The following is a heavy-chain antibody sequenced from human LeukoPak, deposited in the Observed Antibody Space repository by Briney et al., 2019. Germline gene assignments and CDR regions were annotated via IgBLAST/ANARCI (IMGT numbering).Heavy chain of an antibody. D-gene: IGHD5-18*01. J-gene: IGHJ4*02. CDR2: MFYSEST. CDR3: ASISNSALGVPYFDP. Sequence: SETLSLTCSVSGAPVSDGNYHWSWLRQPPGKGLEWIGYMFYSESTKYIPSLKSRVTISVDKSKNQFSLHMSSVTAADTAVYYCASISNSALGVPYFDPWGQGSLLTVSS. CDR1: GAPVSDGNYH. V-gene: IGHV4-61*01.